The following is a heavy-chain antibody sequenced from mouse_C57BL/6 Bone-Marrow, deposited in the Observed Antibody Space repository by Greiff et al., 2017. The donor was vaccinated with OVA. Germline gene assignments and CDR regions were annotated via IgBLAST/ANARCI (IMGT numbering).Heavy chain of an antibody. J-gene: IGHJ4*01. Sequence: EVQLVESGGGLVKPGGSLKLSCAASGFTFSSYAMSWVRQTPEKRLEWVATISDGGSSNYYPENVKGRFTISRDNAKNNLYLQMSHLKSDDTAMYYCAEVGRRDYWGQGTSVTVSS. CDR3: AEVGRRDY. D-gene: IGHD4-1*01. CDR1: GFTFSSYA. CDR2: ISDGGSSN. V-gene: IGHV5-4*01.